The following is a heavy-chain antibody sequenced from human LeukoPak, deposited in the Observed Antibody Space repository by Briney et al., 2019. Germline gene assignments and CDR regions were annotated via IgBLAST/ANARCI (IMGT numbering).Heavy chain of an antibody. V-gene: IGHV1-18*01. CDR3: ARDRNWGFRSNPGY. D-gene: IGHD4-11*01. CDR1: GYTFTSYG. J-gene: IGHJ4*02. CDR2: ISAYNGNT. Sequence: ASVKVSCKASGYTFTSYGISWVRQAPGQGLDWMGWISAYNGNTNYAQKLQGRVTMTTDTSTSTAYMELRSLRSDDTAVYYCARDRNWGFRSNPGYWGQGTLVTVSS.